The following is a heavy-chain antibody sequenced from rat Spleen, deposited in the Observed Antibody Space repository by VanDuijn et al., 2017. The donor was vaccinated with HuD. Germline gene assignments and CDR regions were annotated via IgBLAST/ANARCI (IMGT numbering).Heavy chain of an antibody. CDR3: ATGAMYTTDYYYEP. CDR2: ISPSGGST. J-gene: IGHJ2*01. Sequence: EVQLVESGGGLVQPGRSLKLSCAASGFTFSNYGMHWIRQAPTKGLEWVASISPSGGSTYYRDSVKGRFTISRDNAKSTLYLQMDSLRSEDTATYYCATGAMYTTDYYYEPWGQGVMVTVSS. V-gene: IGHV5-19*01. D-gene: IGHD1-6*01. CDR1: GFTFSNYG.